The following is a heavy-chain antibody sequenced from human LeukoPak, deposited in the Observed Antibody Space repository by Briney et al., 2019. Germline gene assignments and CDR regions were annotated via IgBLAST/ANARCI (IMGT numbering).Heavy chain of an antibody. Sequence: SVKVSCKASGGTFSSYAISWVRQAPGQGLEWMGGIIPIFGTANYAQKFQGRVTITADESTGTAYMELSSLRSEDTAVYYCAREGGSSTRAYYYYGMDVWGKGTTVTVSS. D-gene: IGHD6-13*01. J-gene: IGHJ6*04. V-gene: IGHV1-69*13. CDR1: GGTFSSYA. CDR3: AREGGSSTRAYYYYGMDV. CDR2: IIPIFGTA.